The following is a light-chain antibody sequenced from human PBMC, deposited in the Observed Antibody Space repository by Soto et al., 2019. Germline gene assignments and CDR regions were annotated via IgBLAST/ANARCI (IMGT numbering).Light chain of an antibody. CDR1: SSDVGGHDY. V-gene: IGLV2-14*01. CDR3: SSYTGSSTFV. J-gene: IGLJ1*01. Sequence: QSVLTQSASVSGSPGQSITISCTGTSSDVGGHDYVSWYQQHPGKAPTLMIYHVTNRPSGVSSRFSGSKSGNTAFLIISGLQAEDEADYYCSSYTGSSTFVFGTGTKVTVL. CDR2: HVT.